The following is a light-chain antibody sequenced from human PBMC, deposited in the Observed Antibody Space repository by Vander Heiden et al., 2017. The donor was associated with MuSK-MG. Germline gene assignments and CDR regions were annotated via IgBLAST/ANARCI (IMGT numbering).Light chain of an antibody. CDR1: QSLLHSNGYNY. CDR3: MQALQTPCT. V-gene: IGKV2-28*01. CDR2: LGS. J-gene: IGKJ2*01. Sequence: DSVMTQSPLSLPVTPGEPAPISCRSSQSLLHSNGYNYLDWYLQKPGQSPQLLIYLGSNRASGVPDRFSGSGSGTDFTLKISRVEAEDVGVYYCMQALQTPCTFGQGTKLEIK.